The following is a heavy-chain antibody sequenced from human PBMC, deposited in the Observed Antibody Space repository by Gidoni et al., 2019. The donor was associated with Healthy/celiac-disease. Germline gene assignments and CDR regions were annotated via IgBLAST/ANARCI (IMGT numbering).Heavy chain of an antibody. V-gene: IGHV4-34*01. CDR1: GGSFSGSY. CDR2: INRRGST. CDR3: ASYVWGSYG. Sequence: QVQLQQWGAGLLKPSETLSLTCAVYGGSFSGSYWSWIRQPPGKGMEWIGEINRRGSTNYNPSLKSRVTISVDTSNNQFSRKLSAVTAADTAVYYCASYVWGSYGWGQGTLVTVYS. D-gene: IGHD3-16*01. J-gene: IGHJ4*02.